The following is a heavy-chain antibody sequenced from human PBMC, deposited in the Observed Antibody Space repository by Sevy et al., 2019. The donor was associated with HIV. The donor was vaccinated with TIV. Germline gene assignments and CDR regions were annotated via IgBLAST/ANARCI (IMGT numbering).Heavy chain of an antibody. CDR3: ARDQARIAIFGVSKELDF. D-gene: IGHD3-3*01. Sequence: ASVKVSCKASGYTFTGYYMHWVRQAPGQGLEWMGWINPNSGGTNYAQKFKGRLTMTSDTSISTACMELSRLRSDDRAVYYCARDQARIAIFGVSKELDFWGQGTQVTVSS. CDR1: GYTFTGYY. V-gene: IGHV1-2*02. CDR2: INPNSGGT. J-gene: IGHJ4*02.